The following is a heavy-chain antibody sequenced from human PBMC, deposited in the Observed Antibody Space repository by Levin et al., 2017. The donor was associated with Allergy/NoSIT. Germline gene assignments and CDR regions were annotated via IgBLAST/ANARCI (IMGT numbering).Heavy chain of an antibody. J-gene: IGHJ4*02. CDR2: IYPGDSDT. V-gene: IGHV5-51*01. D-gene: IGHD1-26*01. CDR3: ARRRGSYYYYFDY. CDR1: GYSFTSYW. Sequence: GASVKVSCKGSGYSFTSYWIGWVRQMPGKGLEWMGIIYPGDSDTRYSPSFQGQVTISADKSISTAYLQWSSLKASDTAMYYCARRRGSYYYYFDYWGQGTLVTVSS.